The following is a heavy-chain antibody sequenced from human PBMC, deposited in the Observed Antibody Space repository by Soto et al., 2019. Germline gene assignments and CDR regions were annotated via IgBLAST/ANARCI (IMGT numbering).Heavy chain of an antibody. Sequence: GGSLRLSCAASGFTVSSNYMSWVRQSPGKGLEWVSVIYSGGSTYYADSVKGRFTISRDNSKNTLYLQMNSLRAEDTAVYYCARDKGYSSGWYNYYYYGMDVWGQGTTVTV. CDR3: ARDKGYSSGWYNYYYYGMDV. V-gene: IGHV3-53*01. J-gene: IGHJ6*02. CDR1: GFTVSSNY. D-gene: IGHD6-19*01. CDR2: IYSGGST.